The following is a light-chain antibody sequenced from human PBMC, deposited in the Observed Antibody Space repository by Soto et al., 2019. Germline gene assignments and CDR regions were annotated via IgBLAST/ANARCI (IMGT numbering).Light chain of an antibody. CDR2: LAS. CDR1: QDISNY. V-gene: IGKV1-9*01. J-gene: IGKJ1*01. CDR3: QQLESDPPWT. Sequence: IQLTQSPSSLSASVGDRVTVTCRASQDISNYLAWYQQSPGRAPKLLIYLASTLESGVPSRFSGSGSGTDFTLTISSLQPEDFATYYCQQLESDPPWTFGQGTKV.